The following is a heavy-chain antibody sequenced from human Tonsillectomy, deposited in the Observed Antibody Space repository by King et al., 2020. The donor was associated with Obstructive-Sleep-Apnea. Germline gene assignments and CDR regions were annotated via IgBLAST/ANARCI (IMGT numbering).Heavy chain of an antibody. V-gene: IGHV3-49*03. CDR3: TRDSSVSTGAADFDY. CDR2: IRTRVYGGTT. CDR1: GFSVDDFA. D-gene: IGHD2-2*01. Sequence: VQLVESGGGLVQPGRSLRLSCTVSGFSVDDFAMSWFRQAPGKGLEWEGFIRTRVYGGTTEYAASVKGRFTISRDDSRSIAYLQMNSLKTEDTAVYYCTRDSSVSTGAADFDYWGQGTLVTVSS. J-gene: IGHJ4*02.